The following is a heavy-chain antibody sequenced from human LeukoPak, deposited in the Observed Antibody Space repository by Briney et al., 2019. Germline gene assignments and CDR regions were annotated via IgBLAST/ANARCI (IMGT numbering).Heavy chain of an antibody. CDR2: IYYSGST. J-gene: IGHJ6*02. Sequence: SETLSLTCTVSGVSISSSSYYWGWIRQPPGKGLEWIGSIYYSGSTYYNPSLKSRVTISVDTSKNQFSLKLSSVTAADTAVYYCARHPRVPAAERRRGMDVWGQGTTVTVSS. D-gene: IGHD2-2*01. CDR1: GVSISSSSYY. CDR3: ARHPRVPAAERRRGMDV. V-gene: IGHV4-39*01.